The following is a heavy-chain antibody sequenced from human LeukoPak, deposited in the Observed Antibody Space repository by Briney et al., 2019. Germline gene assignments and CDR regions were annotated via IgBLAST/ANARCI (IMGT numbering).Heavy chain of an antibody. CDR3: ARPPALYQLLYYFDY. V-gene: IGHV3-30*07. Sequence: GGSLRLSCAASGFTFSSYAMHWVRQAPGKGLEWVAVISYDGSNKYYADSVKGRFTISRDDSKNTLYLQMNSLRAADTAVYYCARPPALYQLLYYFDYWGQGTLVTVSS. D-gene: IGHD2-2*01. J-gene: IGHJ4*02. CDR1: GFTFSSYA. CDR2: ISYDGSNK.